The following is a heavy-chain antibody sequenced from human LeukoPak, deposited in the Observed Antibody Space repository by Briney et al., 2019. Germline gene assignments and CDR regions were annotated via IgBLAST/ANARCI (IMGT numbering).Heavy chain of an antibody. J-gene: IGHJ6*03. CDR2: ISGSGGST. D-gene: IGHD1-26*01. V-gene: IGHV3-23*01. CDR3: AKDRQWEGSYYYYYYYMDV. Sequence: PGGSLRLSCAASGFTFSSYAMSWVRQAPGKGLEWVSAISGSGGSTYYADSVKGRFTISRDNSKNTLYLQMNSLRAEDTAVYYCAKDRQWEGSYYYYYYYMDVWGKGTTVTVSS. CDR1: GFTFSSYA.